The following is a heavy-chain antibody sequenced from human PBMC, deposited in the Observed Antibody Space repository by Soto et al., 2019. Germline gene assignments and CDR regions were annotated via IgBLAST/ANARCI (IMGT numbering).Heavy chain of an antibody. V-gene: IGHV3-15*02. Sequence: EVQLVESGGALVKPGESLRLSCAASGFTFPNAWMSWVRQAPGKGLEWVGRIKSSSDGGTTDYAAPVKGRFTISRDDSKNTLYLQMNSLKTDDTAVYYCATAWFDPWGQGTLVTVSS. J-gene: IGHJ5*02. CDR3: ATAWFDP. CDR1: GFTFPNAW. CDR2: IKSSSDGGTT.